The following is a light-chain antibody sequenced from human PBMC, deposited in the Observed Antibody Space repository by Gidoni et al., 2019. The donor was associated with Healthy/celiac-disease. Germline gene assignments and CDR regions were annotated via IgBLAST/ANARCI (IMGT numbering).Light chain of an antibody. Sequence: DIQMTQSPYTLSASVGDRVTITCRASQSISSWLGWYPQKPGKAPKLLNYKASSLESGVPSRFSGSGSGTEFTLTISSLQPDDFATYYCQQYNSFPWTFGQGTKVEIK. CDR2: KAS. V-gene: IGKV1-5*03. CDR3: QQYNSFPWT. CDR1: QSISSW. J-gene: IGKJ1*01.